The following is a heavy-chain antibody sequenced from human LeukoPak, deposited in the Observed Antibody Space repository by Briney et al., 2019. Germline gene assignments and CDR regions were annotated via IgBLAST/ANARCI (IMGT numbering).Heavy chain of an antibody. J-gene: IGHJ5*02. D-gene: IGHD3-3*01. CDR2: IYYSGST. CDR1: GGSISSYY. V-gene: IGHV4-59*01. Sequence: SETLSLTCTVSGGSISSYYWSWIRQPPGKGLEWIGYIYYSGSTNYNPSLKSRVTISVDTSKNQFSLKLSSVTAADTAVYYCARGPGSITAPSPRWFDPWGQGTLVTVSS. CDR3: ARGPGSITAPSPRWFDP.